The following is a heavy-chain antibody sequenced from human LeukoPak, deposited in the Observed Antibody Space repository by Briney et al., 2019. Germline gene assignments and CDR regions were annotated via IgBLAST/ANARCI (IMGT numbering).Heavy chain of an antibody. J-gene: IGHJ4*02. CDR2: INHSGST. Sequence: SETLSLTCAVYGGSLSGYYWSWIRQPPGKGLEWIGEINHSGSTNYNPSLKSRVTISVDTSKNQFSLKLSSVTAADTAVYFCARGAGGAVAGSYFDYWGQGTLVTVSS. V-gene: IGHV4-34*01. CDR3: ARGAGGAVAGSYFDY. D-gene: IGHD6-19*01. CDR1: GGSLSGYY.